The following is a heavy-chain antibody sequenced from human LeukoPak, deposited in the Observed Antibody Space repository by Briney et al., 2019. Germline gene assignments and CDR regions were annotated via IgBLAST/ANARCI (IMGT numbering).Heavy chain of an antibody. CDR1: GGSLSTYY. CDR2: IYYSGST. J-gene: IGHJ4*02. D-gene: IGHD4-17*01. Sequence: PSETLSLTCTVSGGSLSTYYWSWIRQPPGKGLEWIGYIYYSGSTNYNPSLKSRLTISVDTSKNQFSLKLSSVTAADTAVYYCARGRGFTVATSHFDSWGQGTLVTVSS. CDR3: ARGRGFTVATSHFDS. V-gene: IGHV4-59*01.